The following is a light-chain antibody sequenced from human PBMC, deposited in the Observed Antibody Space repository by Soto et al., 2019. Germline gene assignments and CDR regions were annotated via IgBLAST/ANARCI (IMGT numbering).Light chain of an antibody. CDR2: DAS. J-gene: IGKJ1*01. V-gene: IGKV3-11*01. CDR3: QQRYNWPLT. Sequence: EIVPTQSPATLSLSPGERDTLSCRASQSVGTYLAWYQQKFGQAPRLLFYDASSRATGIPARFSGRGSATDFTLTISSLEPEDFAIYYCQQRYNWPLTFGQGTKVDIK. CDR1: QSVGTY.